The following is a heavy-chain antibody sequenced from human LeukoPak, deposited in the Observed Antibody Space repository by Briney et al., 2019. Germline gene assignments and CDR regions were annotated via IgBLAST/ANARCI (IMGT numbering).Heavy chain of an antibody. J-gene: IGHJ4*02. CDR2: ISTSHSYI. D-gene: IGHD3-10*01. CDR3: ARGEYGSGSYHIDY. V-gene: IGHV3-21*01. CDR1: GFTFSSYT. Sequence: GGSLRLSCTASGFTFSSYTFNWVRQAPGKGLEWVSSISTSHSYIYYADSLKGRFTISRDNAKNSLYLQMNSLRAEDTAVYFCARGEYGSGSYHIDYWGQGTLVTVSS.